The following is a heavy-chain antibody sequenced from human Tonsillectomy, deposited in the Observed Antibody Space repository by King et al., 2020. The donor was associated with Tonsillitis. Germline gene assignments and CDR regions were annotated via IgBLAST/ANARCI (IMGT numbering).Heavy chain of an antibody. V-gene: IGHV5-10-1*03. Sequence: VQLVQSGAEVKKPGESLRISCKASGYTFTSYWISWVRQMPGKGLQWMGGIDPSDSYINYSPSFEGHVSISADKSIVTVYLQWSSLQASDSALYYCARRRYSGSYAFDIWGQGTMVTVSS. D-gene: IGHD3-10*01. J-gene: IGHJ3*02. CDR1: GYTFTSYW. CDR3: ARRRYSGSYAFDI. CDR2: IDPSDSYI.